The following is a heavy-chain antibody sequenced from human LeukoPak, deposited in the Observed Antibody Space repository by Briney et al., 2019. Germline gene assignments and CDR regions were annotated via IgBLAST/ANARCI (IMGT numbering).Heavy chain of an antibody. CDR2: FRSKAYGGTT. D-gene: IGHD5-12*01. J-gene: IGHJ4*02. CDR1: GFTFSGSA. V-gene: IGHV3-49*04. Sequence: PGGSLRLSCAASGFTFSGSAMHWVRQAPGKGLEWVGFFRSKAYGGTTEYAASVKGRFTISRDDSKSIAYLQMNSLKTEDTAVYYCTRDGTGGYYFDYWGQGTLVTVSS. CDR3: TRDGTGGYYFDY.